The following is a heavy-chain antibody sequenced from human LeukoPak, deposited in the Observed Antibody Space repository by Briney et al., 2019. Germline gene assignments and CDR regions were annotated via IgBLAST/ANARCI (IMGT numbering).Heavy chain of an antibody. V-gene: IGHV3-23*01. Sequence: GGSLRLSCAASGFTFSSYAMSWVRQAPGKGLEWVSAISGCGGSTYYADSVKGRFTISRDNSKNTLYLQMNSLRAEDTAVYYCAKAMYSSGWSYYYYGMDVWGKGTTVTVSS. CDR3: AKAMYSSGWSYYYYGMDV. D-gene: IGHD6-19*01. J-gene: IGHJ6*04. CDR1: GFTFSSYA. CDR2: ISGCGGST.